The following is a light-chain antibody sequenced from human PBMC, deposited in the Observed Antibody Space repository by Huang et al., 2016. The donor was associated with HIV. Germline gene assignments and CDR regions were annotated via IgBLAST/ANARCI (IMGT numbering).Light chain of an antibody. CDR2: SAS. CDR3: QQYHNWPPHT. V-gene: IGKV3-15*01. J-gene: IGKJ2*01. Sequence: EIVMTQSPATLSVSPGERATLSCRASQSVSSNLAWYQQKPGQAPRLLIYSASSMATVIPARFSGSGSGTEFTLTVSSLQSEDFAVYYCQQYHNWPPHTFGQGTKLEIK. CDR1: QSVSSN.